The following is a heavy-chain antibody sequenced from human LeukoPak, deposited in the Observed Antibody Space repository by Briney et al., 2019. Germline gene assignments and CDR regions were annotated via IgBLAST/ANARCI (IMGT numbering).Heavy chain of an antibody. CDR1: GFTFSSYW. D-gene: IGHD1-26*01. CDR3: ARVRVVWDLDDAFDI. CDR2: IKQDGSEK. Sequence: GGSLRLSCAASGFTFSSYWMTWVRQAPGKGLEWVANIKQDGSEKYYVDSVKGRFTISRDNAQNSLFLQMNSLRADDTALYYCARVRVVWDLDDAFDIWGQGTMVTVSS. J-gene: IGHJ3*02. V-gene: IGHV3-7*03.